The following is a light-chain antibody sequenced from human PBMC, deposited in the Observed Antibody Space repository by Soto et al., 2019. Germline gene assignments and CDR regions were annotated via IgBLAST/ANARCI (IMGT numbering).Light chain of an antibody. Sequence: EIVMTQSPATLSVSPGERATLSCRASQSVSSNLAWYQQKLGQAPRLLIYGASTRATGIPARFSGSGSGTEFILTISSLQSEDFAVYYCQQYNNWPRTFGQGTKVDIK. CDR3: QQYNNWPRT. CDR1: QSVSSN. CDR2: GAS. J-gene: IGKJ1*01. V-gene: IGKV3D-15*01.